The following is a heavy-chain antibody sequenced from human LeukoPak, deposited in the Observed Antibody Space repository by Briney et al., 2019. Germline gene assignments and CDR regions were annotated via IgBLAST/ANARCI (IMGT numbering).Heavy chain of an antibody. D-gene: IGHD3-22*01. CDR3: ARVHDDSSGYYFHFDY. CDR1: GGTFSSYA. Sequence: ASVKVSCKASGGTFSSYAISWVRQAPGQGLGWMGGIIPIFGTANYAQRFQGRVTITADESTSTAYMELSSLRSEDTAVYYCARVHDDSSGYYFHFDYWGQGTLVTVSS. V-gene: IGHV1-69*01. CDR2: IIPIFGTA. J-gene: IGHJ4*02.